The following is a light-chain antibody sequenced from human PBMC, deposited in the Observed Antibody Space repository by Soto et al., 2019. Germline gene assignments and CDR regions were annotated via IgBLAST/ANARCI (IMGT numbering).Light chain of an antibody. Sequence: ETVLTQSPGTLSLSPRERDTISCGASHRVSSYLAWYQKTPGLAPRLLIYDASTWATGVPDGFSASGSGTEFALTISRLEPEDFAVYYCQQYGTSPTFGGGTKVDIK. CDR2: DAS. V-gene: IGKV3D-20*01. CDR3: QQYGTSPT. J-gene: IGKJ4*01. CDR1: HRVSSY.